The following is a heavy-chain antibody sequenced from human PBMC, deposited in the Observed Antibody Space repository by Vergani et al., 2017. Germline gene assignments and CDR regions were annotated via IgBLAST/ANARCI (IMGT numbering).Heavy chain of an antibody. V-gene: IGHV4-4*07. CDR3: ARDPDYYDSSGYYHYYYGMDV. CDR2: IYTSGST. Sequence: QVQLQESGPGLVKPSETLSLTCTVSGGSISSYYWRWIRQPAGKGLEWIGRIYTSGSTNYNPSLKSRVTMSVDTSKNQFSLKLSSVTAADTAVYYCARDPDYYDSSGYYHYYYGMDVGGQGTTVTVSS. D-gene: IGHD3-22*01. CDR1: GGSISSYY. J-gene: IGHJ6*02.